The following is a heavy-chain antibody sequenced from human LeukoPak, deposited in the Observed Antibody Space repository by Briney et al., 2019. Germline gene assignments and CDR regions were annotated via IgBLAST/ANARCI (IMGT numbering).Heavy chain of an antibody. D-gene: IGHD6-19*01. CDR3: ARAPGYSSGYYFDY. V-gene: IGHV4-4*07. CDR1: GGSISSYY. Sequence: SETLSLTCTVSGGSISSYYWSWIRQPAGRGLEWIGLIYTSGSTNYNPSLKSRVTMSVDTSKNQFSLKLSSVTAADTAVYYCARAPGYSSGYYFDYWGQGTLVTVSS. J-gene: IGHJ4*02. CDR2: IYTSGST.